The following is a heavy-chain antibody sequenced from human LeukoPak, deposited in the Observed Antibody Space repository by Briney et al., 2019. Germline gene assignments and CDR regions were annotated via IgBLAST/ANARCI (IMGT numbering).Heavy chain of an antibody. Sequence: PPETLSPSRTVSGGSTSSYSRSWIRQPPGKGLEWIGYIYYSGCTNYNPSLKSRVTISVDTSKNQFSLKLSSVTAADTAVYYCAGREADFWSGCSPLDYFDYCGQGSLVTVSS. D-gene: IGHD3-3*01. CDR1: GGSTSSYS. CDR2: IYYSGCT. CDR3: AGREADFWSGCSPLDYFDY. J-gene: IGHJ4*02. V-gene: IGHV4-59*08.